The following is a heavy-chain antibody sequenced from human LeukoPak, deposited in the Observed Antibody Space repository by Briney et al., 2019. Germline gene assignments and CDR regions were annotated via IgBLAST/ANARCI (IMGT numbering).Heavy chain of an antibody. D-gene: IGHD2-8*02. CDR1: GFTFSTFA. J-gene: IGHJ4*02. Sequence: GGSLRLSCAASGFTFSTFAMIWVRQPPGKGLEWVSSIFPSVGEIHYADSVRVRFTISRDNSKSTLSLQMNSLRAEDTAIYYCATYRQVLLPFESWGQGTLVTVSS. CDR3: ATYRQVLLPFES. V-gene: IGHV3-23*01. CDR2: IFPSVGEI.